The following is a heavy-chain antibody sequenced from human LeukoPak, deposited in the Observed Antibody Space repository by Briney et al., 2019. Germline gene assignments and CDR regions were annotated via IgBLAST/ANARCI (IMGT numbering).Heavy chain of an antibody. D-gene: IGHD1-26*01. CDR3: ARDRPSETLRYFDY. Sequence: PSETLSLTCTVSGGSISSGGYYWSWIRQHPGKGLEWIGYIYYSGSTYYNPSLKSRVTISVGTSKNQFSLKLSSVTAADTAVYYCARDRPSETLRYFDYWGQGTLVTVSS. CDR2: IYYSGST. V-gene: IGHV4-31*03. J-gene: IGHJ4*02. CDR1: GGSISSGGYY.